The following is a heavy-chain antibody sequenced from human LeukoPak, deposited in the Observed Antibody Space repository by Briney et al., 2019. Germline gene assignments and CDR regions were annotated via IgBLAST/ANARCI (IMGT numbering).Heavy chain of an antibody. CDR1: VFTFSSYE. D-gene: IGHD3-9*01. Sequence: PGGSLRLSRAASVFTFSSYEMNWVRQAAGKGLEWVSYISSGGSTTYYADSVKGRFTISRDNAKNSLFLQMNSLRAEDTAVYYCARDIRYFEPYWGHGTLVTVSS. V-gene: IGHV3-48*03. CDR2: ISSGGSTT. CDR3: ARDIRYFEPY. J-gene: IGHJ4*01.